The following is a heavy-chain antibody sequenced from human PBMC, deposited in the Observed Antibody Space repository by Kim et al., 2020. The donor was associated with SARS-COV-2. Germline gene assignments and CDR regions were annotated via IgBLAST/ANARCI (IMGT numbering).Heavy chain of an antibody. CDR3: GGGRYSII. V-gene: IGHV4-31*03. CDR1: GGSISSGCYC. D-gene: IGHD3-16*01. J-gene: IGHJ3*02. Sequence: SETLSLTCTVSGGSISSGCYCWSWLRHHPGKGLEGYGYYYDSASTNYNPTIKSRVTIETAKSKNQFSLKPVSVTATAASVCACGGGRYSIIW. CDR2: YYDSAST.